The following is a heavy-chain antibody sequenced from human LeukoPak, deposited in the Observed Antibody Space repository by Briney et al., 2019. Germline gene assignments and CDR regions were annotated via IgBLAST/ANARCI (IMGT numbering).Heavy chain of an antibody. CDR1: GFSFSNYW. CDR3: VSAIRGSPIDY. V-gene: IGHV3-7*01. Sequence: GGSLRLSCAASGFSFSNYWMGWVRQAPGKGLACVANIKTDGSETYYVDSVKGRFTISRDNAKNSLFLQMNSLRAEDTAIYYCVSAIRGSPIDYWGQGTLVTVSS. D-gene: IGHD3-10*01. J-gene: IGHJ4*02. CDR2: IKTDGSET.